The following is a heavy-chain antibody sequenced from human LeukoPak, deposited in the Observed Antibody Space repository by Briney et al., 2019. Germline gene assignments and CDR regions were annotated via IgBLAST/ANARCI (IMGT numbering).Heavy chain of an antibody. V-gene: IGHV4-39*01. CDR2: IYYTGST. CDR1: GGSISSSRYY. D-gene: IGHD5-12*01. J-gene: IGHJ4*02. Sequence: TSGTLSLTCTVSGGSISSSRYYWGWIRQPPGKGLEWIGSIYYTGSTYYNPSLRSRVSISVDTSKNQFTLKLSSVTAADTAVYYCARRGVVATPDANFWGQGTLVTVSS. CDR3: ARRGVVATPDANF.